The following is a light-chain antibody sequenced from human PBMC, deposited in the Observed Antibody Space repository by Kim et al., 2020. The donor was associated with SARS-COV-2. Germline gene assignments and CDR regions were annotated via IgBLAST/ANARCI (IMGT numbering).Light chain of an antibody. CDR3: QVWDSTSDHRVV. CDR1: SIGSKS. V-gene: IGLV3-21*04. J-gene: IGLJ2*01. Sequence: SYELAQPPSVSVAPGQTARVSCGGNSIGSKSVHWYQQKSGQAPVLVIYYDSDRPSGIPERFSGSNSGNTATLTISRVEAGDEADYYCQVWDSTSDHRVVFGGGTQLTFL. CDR2: YDS.